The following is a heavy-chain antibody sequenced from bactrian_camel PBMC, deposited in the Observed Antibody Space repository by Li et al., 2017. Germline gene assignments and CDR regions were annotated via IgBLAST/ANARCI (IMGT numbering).Heavy chain of an antibody. CDR2: IYTGDGRK. Sequence: HVQLVESGGGSVQPGGSLRLSCVASGDPFRSNYMGWFRQGPGKEREAVAAIYTGDGRKYYADSVKGRFTISKDMPKNTLYLQMNNLKPEDTAMYYCAADVSCGSWYRLRDDYNYWGRGTQVTVS. J-gene: IGHJ4*01. CDR3: AADVSCGSWYRLRDDYNY. V-gene: IGHV3S54*01. CDR1: GDPFRSNY. D-gene: IGHD2*01.